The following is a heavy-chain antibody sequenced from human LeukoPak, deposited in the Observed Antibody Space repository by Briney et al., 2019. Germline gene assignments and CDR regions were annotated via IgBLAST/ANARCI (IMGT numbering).Heavy chain of an antibody. D-gene: IGHD2-15*01. CDR1: GGTFISYA. V-gene: IGHV1-69*05. CDR3: ARDRPRWPFDP. J-gene: IGHJ5*02. Sequence: ASVKVSCKASGGTFISYAISWVRQAPGQGLEWMGRIVPIFGTANYAQKFQGRVTITTDDSTSTAYMELSSLRSEDTAVYYCARDRPRWPFDPWGQGTLVTVSS. CDR2: IVPIFGTA.